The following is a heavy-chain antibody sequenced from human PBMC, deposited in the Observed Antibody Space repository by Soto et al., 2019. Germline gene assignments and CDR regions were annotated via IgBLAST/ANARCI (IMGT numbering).Heavy chain of an antibody. CDR1: GGTLNMYT. V-gene: IGHV1-69*08. D-gene: IGHD1-1*01. CDR2: IIPRLGTT. CDR3: APLQSGY. J-gene: IGHJ4*02. Sequence: QVQLVQSGAEVKKPGSSVKVSCKASGGTLNMYTISWVRQAPGQGLEWMGRIIPRLGTTDYAQKFQGRVTITADKSTNTVYMELSNLRSEDTAVYYCAPLQSGYWGQGALVTVSS.